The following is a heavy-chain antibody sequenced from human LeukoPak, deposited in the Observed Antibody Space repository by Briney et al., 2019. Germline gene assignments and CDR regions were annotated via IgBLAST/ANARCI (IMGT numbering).Heavy chain of an antibody. CDR3: ARMKYYYDSSGYYYDAFDI. D-gene: IGHD3-22*01. Sequence: SETLSLTCAVYGRSFSGYYWSWIRQHPGKGLEWIGYIYYSGSTYYNPSLKSRVTISVDTSKNQFSLKLSSVTAADTAVYYCARMKYYYDSSGYYYDAFDIWGQGTMVTVSS. CDR1: GRSFSGYY. J-gene: IGHJ3*02. V-gene: IGHV4-31*11. CDR2: IYYSGST.